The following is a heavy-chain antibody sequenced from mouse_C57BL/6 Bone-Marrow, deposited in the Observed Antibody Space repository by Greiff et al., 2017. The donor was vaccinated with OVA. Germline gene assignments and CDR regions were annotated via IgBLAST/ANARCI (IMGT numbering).Heavy chain of an antibody. CDR3: ARGCSNYEGGAMDY. CDR2: INPSTGGT. D-gene: IGHD2-5*01. V-gene: IGHV1-42*01. CDR1: GYSFTGYY. J-gene: IGHJ4*01. Sequence: VQLKESGPELVKPGASVKISCKASGYSFTGYYMNWVKQSPEKSLEWIGEINPSTGGTTYNQKFKAKATLTVDKSSSTAYMQLKSLTSEDSAVYYCARGCSNYEGGAMDYWGQGTSVTVSS.